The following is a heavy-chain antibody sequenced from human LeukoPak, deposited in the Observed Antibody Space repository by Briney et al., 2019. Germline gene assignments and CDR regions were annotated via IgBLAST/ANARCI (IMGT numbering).Heavy chain of an antibody. Sequence: GGSMTLSCAASGFTFSSYSMNCVRQAPGKGLEWVSSISSSSSYIYYADSVKGRFTISRDNAKNSLYLQMNSLRAEDTAVYYCARDRMDTAMVTTPYARRFDPWGQGTLVTVSS. CDR1: GFTFSSYS. J-gene: IGHJ5*02. CDR2: ISSSSSYI. D-gene: IGHD5-18*01. V-gene: IGHV3-21*01. CDR3: ARDRMDTAMVTTPYARRFDP.